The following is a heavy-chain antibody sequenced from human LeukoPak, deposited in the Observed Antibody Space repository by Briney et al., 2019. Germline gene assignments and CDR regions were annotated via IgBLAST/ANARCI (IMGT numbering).Heavy chain of an antibody. CDR2: IYHSGST. CDR3: ARFDYGDTDY. D-gene: IGHD4-17*01. J-gene: IGHJ4*02. Sequence: SETLSLTYTVSGYSISSGYYWGWIRQPPGKGLEWIGSIYHSGSTYYSPSLKSRVTISVDTSKNQFSLKLSSVTAADTAVYYCARFDYGDTDYWGQGTLVTVSS. V-gene: IGHV4-38-2*02. CDR1: GYSISSGYY.